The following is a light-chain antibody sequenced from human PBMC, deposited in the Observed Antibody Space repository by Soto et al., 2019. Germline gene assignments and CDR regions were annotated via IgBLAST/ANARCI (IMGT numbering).Light chain of an antibody. V-gene: IGKV1-6*01. Sequence: AIQRTPSPSSLSASVGYRVTIYGRASQGIGNALGWYQQTTGKHHKVLIYGDSNLQSGVPQRLSVIGSGTDLTLDIRRMKPEESSTDEGLTEINYPWTGGQGTKVDIK. CDR3: LTEINYPWT. J-gene: IGKJ1*01. CDR2: GDS. CDR1: QGIGNA.